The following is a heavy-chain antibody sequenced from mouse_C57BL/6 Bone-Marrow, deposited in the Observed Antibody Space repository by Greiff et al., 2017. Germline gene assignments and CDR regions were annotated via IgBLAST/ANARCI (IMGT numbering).Heavy chain of an antibody. J-gene: IGHJ3*01. D-gene: IGHD2-2*01. CDR3: ARSTMVTSWFAY. V-gene: IGHV1-69*01. CDR1: GYTFTSYW. Sequence: QVQLQQPGAELVMPGASVKLSCKASGYTFTSYWMHWVKQRPGQGLEWIGEIDPSDSYTNYNQKFKGKSTLTVDKSSSTAYMQLSSLTSEDSAVYYCARSTMVTSWFAYWGQGTLVTVSA. CDR2: IDPSDSYT.